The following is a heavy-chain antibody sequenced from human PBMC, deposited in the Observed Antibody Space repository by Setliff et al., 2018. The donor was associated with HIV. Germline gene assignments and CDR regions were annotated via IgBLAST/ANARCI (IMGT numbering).Heavy chain of an antibody. CDR1: GFSFTTVGVG. D-gene: IGHD3-16*01. CDR3: ARFLFLGGNWLDP. CDR2: IYWDDDK. Sequence: SGPTLVNPTQPLTLTCTFSGFSFTTVGVGVAWIRQPPGKALEWLGVIYWDDDKRYTPSLRSRLTITRDTSKDQVVLRMTNMDPVDTATYSCARFLFLGGNWLDPWGQGTLVTVSS. J-gene: IGHJ5*02. V-gene: IGHV2-5*02.